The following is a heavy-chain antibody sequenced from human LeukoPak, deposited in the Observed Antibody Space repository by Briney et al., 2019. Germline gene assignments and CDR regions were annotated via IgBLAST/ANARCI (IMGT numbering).Heavy chain of an antibody. CDR2: IKSKTDGGTT. CDR1: GFTFSNAW. CDR3: TTDGVGVEGATYDN. Sequence: PGGSLSLSCAASGFTFSNAWMSWVRQAPGKGLEWVGRIKSKTDGGTTDYAAPVKGRFTIPRDDSKNTLYLQMNSLKTEDTAVYYCTTDGVGVEGATYDNWGQGTLVSVSS. D-gene: IGHD1-26*01. V-gene: IGHV3-15*01. J-gene: IGHJ4*02.